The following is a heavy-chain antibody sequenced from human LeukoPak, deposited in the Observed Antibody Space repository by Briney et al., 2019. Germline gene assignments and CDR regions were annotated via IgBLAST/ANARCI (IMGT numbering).Heavy chain of an antibody. V-gene: IGHV3-53*01. J-gene: IGHJ5*02. CDR3: ARSYSSSSNWFDP. CDR2: IYSGGST. CDR1: GFTVSSNY. D-gene: IGHD6-6*01. Sequence: PGGSLRLSCAASGFTVSSNYMSWVRQAPGKGLEWVSVIYSGGSTYYADSVKGRFTISRDNSKNTLYLQMNSLRAEDTAVYYCARSYSSSSNWFDPWGQGTLVTVSS.